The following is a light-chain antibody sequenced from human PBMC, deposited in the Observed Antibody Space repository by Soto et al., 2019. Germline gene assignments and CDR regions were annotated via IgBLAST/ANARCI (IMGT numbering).Light chain of an antibody. J-gene: IGKJ2*01. CDR2: GAY. CDR3: QQYRSSPPYT. Sequence: EIVLTQSPGTLSLSTGERATLSCRASQSVSSSYLAWYQQKPGQAPRLLIYGAYSRATGIPDRFSGSGSGTDFTHTISRLEPEDFAVNYCQQYRSSPPYTFGQGTKLEIK. V-gene: IGKV3-20*01. CDR1: QSVSSSY.